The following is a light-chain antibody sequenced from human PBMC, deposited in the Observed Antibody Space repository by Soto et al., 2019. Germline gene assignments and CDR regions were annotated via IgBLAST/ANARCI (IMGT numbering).Light chain of an antibody. Sequence: IVLTQSPGTLSLTPGERATLSCRASQSVSSSYLAWYQQKPGQAPRLLIYGASSRATGIPDRFSGSGSGTDFTLTISRLEPEDSAVYYCQQYGGPPWTFGRGTRLEI. CDR1: QSVSSSY. J-gene: IGKJ1*01. CDR3: QQYGGPPWT. V-gene: IGKV3-20*01. CDR2: GAS.